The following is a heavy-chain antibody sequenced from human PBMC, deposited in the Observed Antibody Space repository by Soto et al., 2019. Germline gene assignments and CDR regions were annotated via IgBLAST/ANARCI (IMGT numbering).Heavy chain of an antibody. J-gene: IGHJ3*02. V-gene: IGHV4-39*01. CDR1: GGSISSSSYY. Sequence: PSETLSLTCTVSGGSISSSSYYWGWIRQPPGKGLEWIGSIYYSGSTYYNPSLKSRVTISVDTSKNQFSLKLSSVTAADTAVYYCARHRGSSGWYRVGYDAFDIWGQGTMVTVSS. CDR2: IYYSGST. CDR3: ARHRGSSGWYRVGYDAFDI. D-gene: IGHD6-19*01.